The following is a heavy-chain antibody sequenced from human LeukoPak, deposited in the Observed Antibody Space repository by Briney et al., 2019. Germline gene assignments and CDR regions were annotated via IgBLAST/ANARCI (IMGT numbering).Heavy chain of an antibody. CDR3: ARAGDRNAFDI. Sequence: SETLSLTCTVSGASISAFHWSWIRQPPGKGLEWIGYIYYSGSTNYNPPLKSRVTISVDTSKNQFSLKLSSVTAADTAVYYCARAGDRNAFDIWGQGTMVTVSS. D-gene: IGHD3-10*01. V-gene: IGHV4-59*01. J-gene: IGHJ3*02. CDR2: IYYSGST. CDR1: GASISAFH.